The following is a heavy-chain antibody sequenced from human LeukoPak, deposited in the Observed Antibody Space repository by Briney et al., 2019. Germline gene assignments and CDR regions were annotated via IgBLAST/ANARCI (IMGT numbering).Heavy chain of an antibody. J-gene: IGHJ4*02. D-gene: IGHD3-10*01. CDR2: IYYSGST. Sequence: SETLSLTCSVSGGSISSADYYWRWIRQPPGKGLEWIAYIYYSGSTYYNPSLKSRVTISVDTSKNQFSLRLSSVTAADTAVYYCARLYYYSAGRFYFDYWGQGTLVTVSS. CDR1: GGSISSADYY. CDR3: ARLYYYSAGRFYFDY. V-gene: IGHV4-30-4*01.